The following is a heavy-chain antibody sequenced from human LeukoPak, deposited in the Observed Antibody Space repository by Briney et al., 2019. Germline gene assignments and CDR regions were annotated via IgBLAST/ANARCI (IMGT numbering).Heavy chain of an antibody. CDR1: GGSVSSGSYY. CDR2: IYYSGST. J-gene: IGHJ4*02. CDR3: ARVRRGDYVPDY. Sequence: PSETLSLTCTVSGGSVSSGSYYWSWIRQPPGKGLEWIGYIYYSGSTNYNPSLKSRVTISVDTSKNQFSLKLSSVTAADTAVYYYARVRRGDYVPDYWGQGTLVTVSS. V-gene: IGHV4-61*01. D-gene: IGHD4-17*01.